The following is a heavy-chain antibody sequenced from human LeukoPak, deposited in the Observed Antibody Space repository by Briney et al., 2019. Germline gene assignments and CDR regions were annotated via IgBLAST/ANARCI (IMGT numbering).Heavy chain of an antibody. J-gene: IGHJ6*03. Sequence: SVKVSCKASGGTFSSYAISWVRQAPGQGLEWMGGIIPIFGTANYAQKFQGRVTITADKSTSTAYMELSSLRSEDTAVYYCASLSPMGAYRRYYYYYYMDVWGKGTTVTVSS. CDR3: ASLSPMGAYRRYYYYYYMDV. CDR2: IIPIFGTA. CDR1: GGTFSSYA. D-gene: IGHD1-26*01. V-gene: IGHV1-69*06.